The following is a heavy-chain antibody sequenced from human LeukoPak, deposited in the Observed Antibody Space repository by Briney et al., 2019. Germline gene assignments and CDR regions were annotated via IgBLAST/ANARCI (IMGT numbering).Heavy chain of an antibody. J-gene: IGHJ4*02. CDR3: AGRSPDGSGSDY. CDR2: IIPIFGTA. D-gene: IGHD6-19*01. V-gene: IGHV1-69*06. CDR1: GGTFSSYA. Sequence: ASVKVSCKASGGTFSSYAISWVRQAPGQGLGWMGGIIPIFGTANYAQKFQGRVTITADKSTSTAYMELSSLRSEDTAVYYCAGRSPDGSGSDYWGQGTLVTVSS.